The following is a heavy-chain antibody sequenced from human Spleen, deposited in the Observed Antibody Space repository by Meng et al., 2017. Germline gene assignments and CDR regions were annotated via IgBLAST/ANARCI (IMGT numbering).Heavy chain of an antibody. CDR1: GYTFTGYY. V-gene: IGHV1-2*06. CDR3: ARGTELLWFGELYPLRY. J-gene: IGHJ4*02. CDR2: INPNSGST. Sequence: ASVKVSCKASGYTFTGYYMHWVRQAPGQGLEWMGRINPNSGSTNYSQKSQGRVTMTRDTSISTAYMELIRLRSDETAVYYCARGTELLWFGELYPLRYWGQGTRVTVSS. D-gene: IGHD3-10*01.